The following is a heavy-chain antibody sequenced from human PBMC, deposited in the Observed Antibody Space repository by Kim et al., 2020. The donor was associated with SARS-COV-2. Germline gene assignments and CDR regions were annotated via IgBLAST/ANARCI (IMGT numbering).Heavy chain of an antibody. Sequence: GGSLRLSCAASGFTFSSYAMSWVRQAPGKGLEWVSAISGSGGSTYYADSVKGRFTISRDNSKNTLYLQMNSLRAEDTAVYYCAKLHCSSTSCYFAGGPKYYFDCWGRGTLVTVSS. CDR3: AKLHCSSTSCYFAGGPKYYFDC. J-gene: IGHJ4*02. CDR2: ISGSGGST. D-gene: IGHD2-2*01. V-gene: IGHV3-23*01. CDR1: GFTFSSYA.